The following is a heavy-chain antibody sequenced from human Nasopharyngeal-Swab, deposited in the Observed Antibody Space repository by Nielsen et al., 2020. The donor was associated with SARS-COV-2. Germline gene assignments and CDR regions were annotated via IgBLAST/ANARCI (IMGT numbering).Heavy chain of an antibody. CDR1: GFTFSRYA. D-gene: IGHD2-2*01. CDR3: AKAIVVVPAAMGGYYYYGMDV. J-gene: IGHJ6*02. V-gene: IGHV3-23*01. CDR2: ISGSGGST. Sequence: GESLKISCAASGFTFSRYAMSWVRQAPGKGLEWVSAISGSGGSTYYADSVKGRFTISRDNSKNTLYLQMNSLRAEDTAVYYCAKAIVVVPAAMGGYYYYGMDVWGQGTTVTVSS.